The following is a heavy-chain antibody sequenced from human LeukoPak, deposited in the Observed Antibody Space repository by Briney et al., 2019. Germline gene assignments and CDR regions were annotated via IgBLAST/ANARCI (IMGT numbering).Heavy chain of an antibody. J-gene: IGHJ4*02. CDR1: GFSVSSNY. Sequence: GGSLRLSCAASGFSVSSNYMSWVRQAPGKGLEWVSVIYSGGSTYYADSVKGRFTISRDNSKNTLYLQMNSLRAEDTAVYYCARVGVDTYYDILTGYSKKHYFDYWGQGTLVTVSS. V-gene: IGHV3-53*01. CDR2: IYSGGST. CDR3: ARVGVDTYYDILTGYSKKHYFDY. D-gene: IGHD3-9*01.